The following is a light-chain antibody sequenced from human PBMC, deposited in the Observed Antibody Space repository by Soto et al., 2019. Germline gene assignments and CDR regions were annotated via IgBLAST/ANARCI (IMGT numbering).Light chain of an antibody. Sequence: AIQMTQSPSSLSGAVGGRVTITCRASQGIKNDLNWYQQKPGKAPQLLIYGASTLQRGVPSRFSGSGSGIDFTLTISSLQPEDFAIYFCQQSYSTPPTFGQGTTLEIK. V-gene: IGKV1-6*01. CDR3: QQSYSTPPT. CDR1: QGIKND. CDR2: GAS. J-gene: IGKJ2*01.